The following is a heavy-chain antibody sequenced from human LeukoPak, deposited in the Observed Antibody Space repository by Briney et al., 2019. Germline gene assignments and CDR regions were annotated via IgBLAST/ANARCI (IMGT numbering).Heavy chain of an antibody. CDR1: GYTFTSYG. D-gene: IGHD3-10*01. CDR3: ARRSAGSSGSSFDY. J-gene: IGHJ4*02. V-gene: IGHV1-8*03. Sequence: GASVKVSCKASGYTFTSYGINWVRQATGQGLEWMGWMNPNSGNTGYAQKFQGRVTITRNTSISTAYMELSSLRSEDTAVYYCARRSAGSSGSSFDYWGQGTLVTVSS. CDR2: MNPNSGNT.